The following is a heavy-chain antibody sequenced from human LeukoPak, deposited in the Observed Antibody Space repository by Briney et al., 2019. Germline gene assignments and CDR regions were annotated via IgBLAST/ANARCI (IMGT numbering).Heavy chain of an antibody. J-gene: IGHJ4*02. V-gene: IGHV3-30-3*01. D-gene: IGHD6-13*01. Sequence: PGRSLRLSCAASGFTFSSYAMHWVRQAPGKGLEWVAVISYDGSNKYYADSVKGRFTISRDKSKNTLYLQMNSLRAEDTAVYYCARDIGSSSWYIYWGRGTLVTVSS. CDR3: ARDIGSSSWYIY. CDR1: GFTFSSYA. CDR2: ISYDGSNK.